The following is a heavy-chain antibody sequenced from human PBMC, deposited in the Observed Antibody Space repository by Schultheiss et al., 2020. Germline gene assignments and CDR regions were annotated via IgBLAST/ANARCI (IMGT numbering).Heavy chain of an antibody. D-gene: IGHD3-22*01. CDR2: ISYDGSNK. V-gene: IGHV3-30*03. Sequence: GGSLRLSCAASGFTFSSYSMNWVRQAPGKGLEWVAVISYDGSNKYYADSVKGRFTISRDNAKNSLYLQMSTLRAEDTAVYYCARVHKDSSGYDNWFDPWGLKPWSTSPQ. CDR1: GFTFSSYS. J-gene: IGHJ5*01. CDR3: ARVHKDSSGYDNWFDP.